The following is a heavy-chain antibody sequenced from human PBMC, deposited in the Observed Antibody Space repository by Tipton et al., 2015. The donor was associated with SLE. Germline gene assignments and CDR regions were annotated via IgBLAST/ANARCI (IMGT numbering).Heavy chain of an antibody. CDR1: GFIFSNYG. Sequence: SLRLSCTASGFIFSNYGMHWVRQAPGKGLEWVAVISYDGSNKYYADSVKGRFTISRDNSKNTLYLQLNSLRAEDTAVYYCAKELNYDFWSAADNYGMDVWGQGTSVTVSS. J-gene: IGHJ6*02. CDR3: AKELNYDFWSAADNYGMDV. CDR2: ISYDGSNK. D-gene: IGHD3-3*01. V-gene: IGHV3-30*18.